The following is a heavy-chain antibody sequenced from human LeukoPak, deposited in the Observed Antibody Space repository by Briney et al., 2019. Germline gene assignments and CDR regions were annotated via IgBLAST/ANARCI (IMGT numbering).Heavy chain of an antibody. V-gene: IGHV3-23*01. CDR1: GFTFSSYA. Sequence: GGSLRLSCAASGFTFSSYAMSWVRQAPGKGLEWVSAISGSGGSTYYADSVKGRFTISRDNSKNTLYLQMNILRAEDTAVYYCAKEIGVGYDFWSGYFGSYYFDYWGQGTLVTVSS. CDR3: AKEIGVGYDFWSGYFGSYYFDY. CDR2: ISGSGGST. D-gene: IGHD3-3*01. J-gene: IGHJ4*02.